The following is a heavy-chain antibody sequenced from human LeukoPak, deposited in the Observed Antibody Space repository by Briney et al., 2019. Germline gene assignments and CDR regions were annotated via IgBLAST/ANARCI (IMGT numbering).Heavy chain of an antibody. CDR3: AKGVATIQTLDY. CDR2: ISYDGSNK. J-gene: IGHJ4*02. D-gene: IGHD5-12*01. V-gene: IGHV3-30*18. Sequence: PGRSLRLSCAASGFTFSSYGMHWVRQAPGKGLEWVAVISYDGSNKYYADSVKGRFTISRDNSKNTLYLQMNSLRAEDTAVYYCAKGVATIQTLDYWGQGTLVTVSS. CDR1: GFTFSSYG.